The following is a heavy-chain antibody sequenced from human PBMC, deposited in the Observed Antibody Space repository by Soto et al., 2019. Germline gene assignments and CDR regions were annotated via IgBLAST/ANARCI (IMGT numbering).Heavy chain of an antibody. CDR1: GFTFSSYA. V-gene: IGHV3-23*01. D-gene: IGHD3-3*01. CDR2: ISGSGGST. CDR3: AKDQRVPAFTIFGVVNAFDI. J-gene: IGHJ3*02. Sequence: GGSLRLSCAASGFTFSSYAMSWVRQDPGKGLEWVSAISGSGGSTYYADSVKGRFTISRDNSKNTLYLQMNSLRAEDTAVYYCAKDQRVPAFTIFGVVNAFDIWGQGTMVTVS.